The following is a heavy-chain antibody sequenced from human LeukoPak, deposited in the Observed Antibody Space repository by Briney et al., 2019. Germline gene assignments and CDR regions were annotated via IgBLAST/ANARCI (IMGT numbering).Heavy chain of an antibody. V-gene: IGHV3-53*01. J-gene: IGHJ4*02. D-gene: IGHD6-13*01. CDR2: IYVGLFT. Sequence: GGSLRLSCAASGFDIAGNYMSWVRQAPGKGLEWVSAIYVGLFTEYADSVKGRFTISRDNSKNTLYLQMNSLRAEDTAVYYCAKAIRIAAAGNFDYWGQGTLVTVSS. CDR1: GFDIAGNY. CDR3: AKAIRIAAAGNFDY.